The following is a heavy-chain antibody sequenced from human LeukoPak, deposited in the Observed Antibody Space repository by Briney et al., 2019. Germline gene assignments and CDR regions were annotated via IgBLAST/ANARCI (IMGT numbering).Heavy chain of an antibody. V-gene: IGHV4-34*01. J-gene: IGHJ5*02. Sequence: SETLSLTCAVYGGSFSGYYWSWIRQPPGKGLEWIGEINHSGSTNYNPSLKSRVTISVDTSKNQFSLKLSSVTAAGTAVYYCARASREITFGGVIVYNWFDPWGQGTLVTVSS. CDR1: GGSFSGYY. CDR2: INHSGST. D-gene: IGHD3-16*02. CDR3: ARASREITFGGVIVYNWFDP.